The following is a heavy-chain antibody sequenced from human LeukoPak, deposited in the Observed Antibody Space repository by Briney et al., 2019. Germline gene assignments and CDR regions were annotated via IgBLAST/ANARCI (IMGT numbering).Heavy chain of an antibody. J-gene: IGHJ4*02. CDR3: ARESITIFGVVTH. CDR1: GFTFSSYS. CDR2: ISSSSYI. V-gene: IGHV3-21*01. D-gene: IGHD3-3*01. Sequence: GGSLRLSCAASGFTFSSYSMNWVRQAPGKGLEWVSSISSSSYIYYADSVKGRFTISRDNAKNSLYLQMNSLRAEDTAVYYCARESITIFGVVTHWGQGTLVTVSS.